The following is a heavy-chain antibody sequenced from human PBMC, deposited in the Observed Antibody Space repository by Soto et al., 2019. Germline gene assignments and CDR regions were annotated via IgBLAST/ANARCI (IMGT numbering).Heavy chain of an antibody. CDR3: ARDQYYYGSGSYYNVYYYYGMDV. CDR1: GCTFTSYA. Sequence: ASVKVSCKASGCTFTSYAMHWVRQAPGQRLEWMGWINAGNGNTKYSQKFQGRVTITRDTSASTAYMELSSLRAEDTAVYYCARDQYYYGSGSYYNVYYYYGMDVWGQGTTVTVSS. D-gene: IGHD3-10*01. CDR2: INAGNGNT. V-gene: IGHV1-3*01. J-gene: IGHJ6*02.